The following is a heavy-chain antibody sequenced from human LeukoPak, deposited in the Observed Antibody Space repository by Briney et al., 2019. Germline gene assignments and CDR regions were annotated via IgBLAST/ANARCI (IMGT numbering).Heavy chain of an antibody. J-gene: IGHJ2*01. Sequence: SETLSLTCTVSGGSISSDYWSWIRQPAGKGLEWIGRIYTSGSTNYNPSPKSRVTMSVDTSKNQFSLKLSSVTAADTAVYYCARGSSSWFDWYFDLWGRGTLVTVSS. CDR2: IYTSGST. D-gene: IGHD6-13*01. CDR3: ARGSSSWFDWYFDL. V-gene: IGHV4-4*07. CDR1: GGSISSDY.